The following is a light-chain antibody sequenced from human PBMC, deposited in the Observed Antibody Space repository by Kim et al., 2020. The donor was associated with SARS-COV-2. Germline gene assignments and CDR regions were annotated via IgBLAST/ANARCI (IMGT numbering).Light chain of an antibody. CDR1: QRVSRN. CDR2: GAS. Sequence: VAPGERAAHACRAKQRVSRNIAGYQKKPGQAPRLLIYGASTRATDIPAMFSGSGYGTEFTLTISSLQCEDFAVYYCQQYNNWPPTFGQGAKVDIK. J-gene: IGKJ1*01. V-gene: IGKV3-15*01. CDR3: QQYNNWPPT.